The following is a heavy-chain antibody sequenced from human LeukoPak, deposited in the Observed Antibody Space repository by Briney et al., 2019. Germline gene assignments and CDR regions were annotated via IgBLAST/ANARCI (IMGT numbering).Heavy chain of an antibody. CDR3: VRDEGYYNSGAHYDVFDF. CDR1: GYTFTNYF. CDR2: INPNNGET. V-gene: IGHV1-2*02. Sequence: ASVKVSCKASGYTFTNYFVQWVRQARGQGLELMGWINPNNGETKYSQIFQGRVTISTDTSTSTAYMELSRLRSDDTAVYYCVRDEGYYNSGAHYDVFDFWGQGTMVTVSS. J-gene: IGHJ3*01. D-gene: IGHD3-22*01.